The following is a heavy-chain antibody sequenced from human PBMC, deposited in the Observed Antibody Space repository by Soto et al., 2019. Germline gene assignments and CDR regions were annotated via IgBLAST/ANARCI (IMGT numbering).Heavy chain of an antibody. Sequence: SETLSLTCTVSGGSISSGGYYWSWIRQHPGKGLKWIGYIYYSGSTYYNPSLKSRVTISVDTSKNQFSLKLSSVTAADTAVYYCARDGKLYDILTGYHHNYYGMDVWGQGTTVTVSS. J-gene: IGHJ6*02. CDR3: ARDGKLYDILTGYHHNYYGMDV. D-gene: IGHD3-9*01. CDR1: GGSISSGGYY. CDR2: IYYSGST. V-gene: IGHV4-31*03.